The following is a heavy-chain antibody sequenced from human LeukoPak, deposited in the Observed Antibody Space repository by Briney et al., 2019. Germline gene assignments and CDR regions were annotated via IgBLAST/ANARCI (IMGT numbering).Heavy chain of an antibody. CDR1: GFSISSYA. CDR3: ARDIDQYSSSSPSFYYYFLMDV. V-gene: IGHV3-23*01. D-gene: IGHD6-6*01. Sequence: GGSLRLSCTASGFSISSYAMNWVRQAPGKGLEWVSGIGAGGSFTYYADSVKGRFTISRDNSRNTLYLQMNSLRSDDTAVYYCARDIDQYSSSSPSFYYYFLMDVWGRGSTVTVPS. J-gene: IGHJ6*02. CDR2: IGAGGSFT.